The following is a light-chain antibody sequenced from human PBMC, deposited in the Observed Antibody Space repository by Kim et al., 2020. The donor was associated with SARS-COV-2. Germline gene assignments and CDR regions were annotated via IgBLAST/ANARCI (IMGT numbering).Light chain of an antibody. J-gene: IGLJ3*02. Sequence: GQSITISCTGTNRDIGGYNYVSWYQQHPGKAPKLLIYDVTKRPSGVSNRFSGSKSGNTASLTISGLQAEDEADYYCSSYTSSKTWVFGGGTQLTVL. CDR3: SSYTSSKTWV. CDR2: DVT. V-gene: IGLV2-14*04. CDR1: NRDIGGYNY.